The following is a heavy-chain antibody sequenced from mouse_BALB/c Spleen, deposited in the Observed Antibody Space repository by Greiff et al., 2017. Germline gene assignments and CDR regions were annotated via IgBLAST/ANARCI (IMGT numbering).Heavy chain of an antibody. J-gene: IGHJ2*01. CDR1: GFAFSSYD. Sequence: EVHLVESGGGLVKPGGSLKLSCAASGFAFSSYDMSWVRQTPEKRLEWVAYISSGGGSTYYPDTVKGRFTISRDNAKNTLYLQMSSLKSEDTAMYYCARLGRYYFDYWGQGTTLTVSS. D-gene: IGHD4-1*01. CDR3: ARLGRYYFDY. V-gene: IGHV5-12-1*01. CDR2: ISSGGGST.